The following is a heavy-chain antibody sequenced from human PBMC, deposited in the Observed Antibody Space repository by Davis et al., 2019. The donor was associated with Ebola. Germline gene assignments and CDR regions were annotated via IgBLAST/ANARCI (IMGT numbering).Heavy chain of an antibody. CDR3: VPGTWI. CDR1: GFTLRNYE. V-gene: IGHV3-48*03. Sequence: GESLKLPRVAPGFTLRNYEMNWVRQAPGKGLERISYISPNATNRHYATSVEGRFTISRDDAKNLLSLQMTALRVEDTAVYHCVPGTWIRGQGSLVTVSS. CDR2: ISPNATNR. J-gene: IGHJ4*02. D-gene: IGHD5-18*01.